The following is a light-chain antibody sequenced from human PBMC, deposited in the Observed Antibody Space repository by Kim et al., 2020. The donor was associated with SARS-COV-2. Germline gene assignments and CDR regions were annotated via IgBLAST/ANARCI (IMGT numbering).Light chain of an antibody. V-gene: IGLV3-19*01. Sequence: ALGQTVTITCQGESLRTYYASWYQQQPGQAPALVIYGKNNRPSGIPDRFSGSSSGNTASLTITGAQAEDEADYYCNSRDSSNNHRVFGGGTQLTVL. CDR3: NSRDSSNNHRV. CDR2: GKN. J-gene: IGLJ3*02. CDR1: SLRTYY.